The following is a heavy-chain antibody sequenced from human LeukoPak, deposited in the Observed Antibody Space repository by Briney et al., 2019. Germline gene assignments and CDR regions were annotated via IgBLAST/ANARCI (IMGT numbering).Heavy chain of an antibody. Sequence: GGSLRLSCAASGFTFRNYWMSWVRQAPGTGLEWVANIKQDGSDRNYVTSVRGRFTISRDNAESSLYLQMNSLRVEDTAMYYCVRNLAVAGTCFDSWGQGTLVTVSS. CDR3: VRNLAVAGTCFDS. J-gene: IGHJ4*02. CDR1: GFTFRNYW. CDR2: IKQDGSDR. D-gene: IGHD6-19*01. V-gene: IGHV3-7*03.